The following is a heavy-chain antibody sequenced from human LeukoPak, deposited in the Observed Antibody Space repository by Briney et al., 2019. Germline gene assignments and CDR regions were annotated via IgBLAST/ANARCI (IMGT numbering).Heavy chain of an antibody. D-gene: IGHD3-9*01. CDR1: GLTFSSHW. CDR3: AKDIQRRYFDWLLSNYYYYGMDV. J-gene: IGHJ6*02. Sequence: PGGSLRLSCAASGLTFSSHWMHWVRQAPGKGLVWVSRITNDGSSTTYADSVKGRFTISRDNAKNSLYLQMNSLRAEDTALYYCAKDIQRRYFDWLLSNYYYYGMDVWGQGTTVTVSS. CDR2: ITNDGSST. V-gene: IGHV3-74*01.